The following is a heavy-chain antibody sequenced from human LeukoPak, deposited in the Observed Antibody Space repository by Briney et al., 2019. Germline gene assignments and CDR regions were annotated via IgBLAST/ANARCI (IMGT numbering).Heavy chain of an antibody. CDR2: ISSSSSYI. Sequence: GGSLRLSCAASGFTFSSYSMNWVRQAPGKGLEWVPSISSSSSYIYYADSVKGRFTISRDNAKNSLFLQMDSLRVEDTAMYYCVRDFSTVTTAYLHHWGQGTLLTVSS. D-gene: IGHD4-17*01. CDR3: VRDFSTVTTAYLHH. J-gene: IGHJ1*01. CDR1: GFTFSSYS. V-gene: IGHV3-21*04.